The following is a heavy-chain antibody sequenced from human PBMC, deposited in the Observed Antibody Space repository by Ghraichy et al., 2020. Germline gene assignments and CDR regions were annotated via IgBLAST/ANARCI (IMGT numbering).Heavy chain of an antibody. V-gene: IGHV1-69*13. CDR2: IIPIFGTA. Sequence: SVKVSCKASGGTFSSYAISWVRQAPGQGLEWMGGIIPIFGTANYAQKFQGRVTITADESTSTAYMELSSLRSEDTAVYYCARGSEAVVPAAIFDYWGQGTLVTVSS. CDR1: GGTFSSYA. CDR3: ARGSEAVVPAAIFDY. J-gene: IGHJ4*02. D-gene: IGHD2-2*01.